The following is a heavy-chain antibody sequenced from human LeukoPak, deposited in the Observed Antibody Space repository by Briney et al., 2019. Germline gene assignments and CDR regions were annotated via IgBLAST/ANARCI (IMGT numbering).Heavy chain of an antibody. CDR1: GGTFSSYA. Sequence: EASVKVSCKASGGTFSSYAISWVRQAPGQGLEWMGRIIPIFGTANYAQKFQGRATITADESTSTAYMELSSLRSEDTAVYYCARVGILNDFWSGYPFDPWGQGTLVTVSS. V-gene: IGHV1-69*15. CDR3: ARVGILNDFWSGYPFDP. D-gene: IGHD3-3*01. J-gene: IGHJ5*02. CDR2: IIPIFGTA.